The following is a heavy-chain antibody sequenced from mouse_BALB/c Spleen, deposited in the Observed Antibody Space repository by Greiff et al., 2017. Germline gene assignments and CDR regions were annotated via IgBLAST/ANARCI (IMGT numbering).Heavy chain of an antibody. J-gene: IGHJ1*01. V-gene: IGHV4-1*02. Sequence: EVKVIESGGGLVQPGGSLKLSCAASGFDFSRYWMSWVRQAPGKGLEWIGEINPDSSTINYTPSLKDKFIISRDNAKNTLYLQMSKVRSEDTALYYCARRSISYGYDEYFDVWGAGTTVTVSS. CDR1: GFDFSRYW. CDR2: INPDSSTI. CDR3: ARRSISYGYDEYFDV. D-gene: IGHD2-2*01.